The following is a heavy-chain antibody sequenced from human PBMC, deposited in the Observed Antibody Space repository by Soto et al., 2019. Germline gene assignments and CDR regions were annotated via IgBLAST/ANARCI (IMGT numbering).Heavy chain of an antibody. D-gene: IGHD1-26*01. J-gene: IGHJ4*02. CDR1: GYTFTSYA. V-gene: IGHV1-3*01. CDR3: ARDAKLPAKVRGY. Sequence: ASVKVSCKASGYTFTSYAMHWVRQAPGQRLEWMGWSNAGNGNTKYSQKFQGRVTITRDTSASTAYMELSSLRSEDTAVYYCARDAKLPAKVRGYWGQGTVLTVS. CDR2: SNAGNGNT.